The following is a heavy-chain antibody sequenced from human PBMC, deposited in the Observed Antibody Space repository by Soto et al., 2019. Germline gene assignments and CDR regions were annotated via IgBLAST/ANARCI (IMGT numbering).Heavy chain of an antibody. J-gene: IGHJ6*02. Sequence: QVQPVQSGAEVKKPGASVKVSCKASGYTFTGYYMHWVRQAPGQGLEWMGWINPNSGGTNYAQKFQGWVTMTRDTSISTAYMELSRLRSDDTAVYYCASASRRNCSGGSCYSPTSYGMDVWGQGTTVTVSS. CDR2: INPNSGGT. V-gene: IGHV1-2*04. D-gene: IGHD2-15*01. CDR1: GYTFTGYY. CDR3: ASASRRNCSGGSCYSPTSYGMDV.